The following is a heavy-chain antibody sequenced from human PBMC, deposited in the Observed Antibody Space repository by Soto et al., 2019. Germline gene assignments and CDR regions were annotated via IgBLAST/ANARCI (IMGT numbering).Heavy chain of an antibody. Sequence: QVRLVESGGGVVQPGTSLRLSCAASGFTFSDYVIHWVRQAAGKGLEWVASMTYDGATEYYADSVKGRSTMSRDNSKRALSLQMNSLRPDDTAVYYCARVRLSIAVNDALDVWGQGTTVTVSS. CDR1: GFTFSDYV. V-gene: IGHV3-30*14. J-gene: IGHJ3*01. D-gene: IGHD3-3*02. CDR2: MTYDGATE. CDR3: ARVRLSIAVNDALDV.